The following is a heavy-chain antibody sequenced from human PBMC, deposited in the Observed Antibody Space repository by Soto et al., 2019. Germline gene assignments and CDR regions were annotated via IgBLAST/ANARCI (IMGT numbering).Heavy chain of an antibody. Sequence: SVKVSCKASGGTFSNYAISWVRQAPGQGLEWMGGIIPIFGTANYAQKFQGRVTITADESTSTAYMELSSLRSEDTAVYYCAARPYDFKLGYDYGMDVWGQGTTVTVSS. CDR1: GGTFSNYA. D-gene: IGHD3-3*01. CDR3: AARPYDFKLGYDYGMDV. V-gene: IGHV1-69*13. CDR2: IIPIFGTA. J-gene: IGHJ6*02.